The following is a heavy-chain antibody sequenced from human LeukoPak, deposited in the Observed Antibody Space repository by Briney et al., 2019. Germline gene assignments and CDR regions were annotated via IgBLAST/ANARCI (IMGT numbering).Heavy chain of an antibody. V-gene: IGHV3-30*03. Sequence: GGSLRLSCAASGFTFSSYGMHWVRQAPGKGLEWVAVISYDGSNKYYADSVKGRFTISRDNSKNTLYLQMNSLRAEDTAVYYCARNPKPYYYGSGNNWFDPWGQGTLVTVSS. D-gene: IGHD3-10*01. CDR2: ISYDGSNK. J-gene: IGHJ5*02. CDR1: GFTFSSYG. CDR3: ARNPKPYYYGSGNNWFDP.